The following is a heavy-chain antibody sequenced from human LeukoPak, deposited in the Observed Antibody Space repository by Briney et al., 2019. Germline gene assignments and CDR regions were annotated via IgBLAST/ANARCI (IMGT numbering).Heavy chain of an antibody. J-gene: IGHJ6*02. CDR1: GFTFSSYS. CDR3: ARDRITMIVVVIRPNGMDV. V-gene: IGHV3-48*02. Sequence: GGSLRLSCAASGFTFSSYSMNWVRQAPGKGLEWVSYISSSSSTIYYADSVKGRFTISRDNAKNSLYLQMNSLRDEDTAVYYCARDRITMIVVVIRPNGMDVWGQGTTVTVSS. D-gene: IGHD3-22*01. CDR2: ISSSSSTI.